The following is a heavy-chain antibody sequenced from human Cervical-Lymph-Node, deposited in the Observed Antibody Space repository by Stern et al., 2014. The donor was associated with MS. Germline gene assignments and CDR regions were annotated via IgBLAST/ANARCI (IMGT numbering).Heavy chain of an antibody. J-gene: IGHJ4*02. V-gene: IGHV5-51*01. CDR1: GYTFTSYW. CDR2: IFPGGSDI. CDR3: ARQRYFDY. Sequence: VQLVQSGPEVKRPGESLKISCQASGYTFTSYWIGWVRQMPGKGLKWIAIIFPGGSDIRYSPSFQGQVTISADKSSSTAYLQWNNLKASDTAIYYCARQRYFDYWGQGTLVTVSS.